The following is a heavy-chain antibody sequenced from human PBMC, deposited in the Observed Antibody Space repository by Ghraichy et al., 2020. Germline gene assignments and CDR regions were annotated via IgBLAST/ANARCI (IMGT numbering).Heavy chain of an antibody. V-gene: IGHV4-61*01. Sequence: SETLSLTCTVSGGSVSSGSYYWSWIRQPPGKGLEWIGYIYYSGSTNYNPSLKSRVTISVDTSKNQFSLKLSSVTAADTAVYYCVRETVGVVPENWFDPWGQGTLVTVSS. CDR3: VRETVGVVPENWFDP. D-gene: IGHD3-3*01. CDR2: IYYSGST. CDR1: GGSVSSGSYY. J-gene: IGHJ5*02.